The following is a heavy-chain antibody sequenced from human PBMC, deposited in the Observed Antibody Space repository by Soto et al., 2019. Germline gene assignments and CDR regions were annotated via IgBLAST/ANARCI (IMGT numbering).Heavy chain of an antibody. CDR1: GFTFSSYA. J-gene: IGHJ6*02. CDR2: ISGSGGST. D-gene: IGHD3-3*01. V-gene: IGHV3-23*01. Sequence: GGSLRLSCAASGFTFSSYAMSWVRQAPGKGLEWVSAISGSGGSTYYADSVKGRFTISRDNSKNTLYLQMNSLRAEDTAVYYCAKDHFGLDARYYYYGMDVWGQGTTVTVSS. CDR3: AKDHFGLDARYYYYGMDV.